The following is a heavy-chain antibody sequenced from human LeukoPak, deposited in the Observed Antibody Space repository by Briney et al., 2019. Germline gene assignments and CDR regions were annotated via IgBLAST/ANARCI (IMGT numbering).Heavy chain of an antibody. CDR3: ARVSSSWYQDWYFDL. Sequence: PSETLSLTCSVSGYSISSGYYWGWIRQSPGKGLEWIANMYHSGSTYYNPSLKSRVTISVHTSKNQFSLRLTSVTAADTAVYYCARVSSSWYQDWYFDLWGRGTLVTVSS. V-gene: IGHV4-38-2*02. D-gene: IGHD6-13*01. J-gene: IGHJ2*01. CDR2: MYHSGST. CDR1: GYSISSGYY.